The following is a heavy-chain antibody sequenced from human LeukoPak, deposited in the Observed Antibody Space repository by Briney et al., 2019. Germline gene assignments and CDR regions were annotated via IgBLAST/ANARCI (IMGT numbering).Heavy chain of an antibody. CDR3: ARVGYYDSSGYYPIDY. CDR1: GYSISSGYY. D-gene: IGHD3-22*01. V-gene: IGHV4-38-2*02. J-gene: IGHJ4*02. CDR2: IYHSGST. Sequence: SETLSLTCTVSGYSISSGYYWGWIRQPPGKGLEWIGSIYHSGSTYYNPSLKSRVTISVDTSKNQFSLKLSSVTAADTAVYYCARVGYYDSSGYYPIDYWGQETLVTVSS.